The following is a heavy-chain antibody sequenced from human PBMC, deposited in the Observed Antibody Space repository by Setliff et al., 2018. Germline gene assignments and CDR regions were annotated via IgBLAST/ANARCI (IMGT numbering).Heavy chain of an antibody. J-gene: IGHJ3*02. D-gene: IGHD1-26*01. CDR1: GFTFSNHW. CDR3: AREWQVGSGWVDTVDI. CDR2: INGDGRST. V-gene: IGHV3-74*01. Sequence: GGSLRLSCAASGFTFSNHWVHWVRQTPGKGLVWVSRINGDGRSTNYADSVKGRFTISRDNAKNTLYLQMNSLRAEDTAVYFCAREWQVGSGWVDTVDIWGQGTMVTVSS.